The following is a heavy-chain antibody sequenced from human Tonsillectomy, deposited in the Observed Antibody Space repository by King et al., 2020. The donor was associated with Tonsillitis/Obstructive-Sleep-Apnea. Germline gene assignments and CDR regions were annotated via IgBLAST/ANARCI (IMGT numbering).Heavy chain of an antibody. Sequence: VQLVESGGGVVQPGRSLRLSCAASGFKFSSYAMHWVRQAPGKGLVWMATISYSGSYEYYADSVKGRFTISRDNPRNTLYLQMSSLRAEDMAVYSCARSIQGWPYFDYWGQGTLVTVSS. V-gene: IGHV3-30*04. CDR2: ISYSGSYE. CDR1: GFKFSSYA. CDR3: ARSIQGWPYFDY. D-gene: IGHD5-24*01. J-gene: IGHJ4*02.